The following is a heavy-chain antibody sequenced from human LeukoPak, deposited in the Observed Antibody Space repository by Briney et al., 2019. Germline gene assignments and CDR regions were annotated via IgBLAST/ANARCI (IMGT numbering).Heavy chain of an antibody. CDR1: GFTFRSYS. CDR3: VREIGFLVWLLFGP. Sequence: GGSLRLSYAASGFTFRSYSMNGVRRATGKGREGVSSISSRSSSKYYADSVKRRFTISRDNANNSIYLQMNSLRAEDTAVCYCVREIGFLVWLLFGPWGQETLVTVSS. D-gene: IGHD3-3*02. V-gene: IGHV3-21*01. CDR2: ISSRSSSK. J-gene: IGHJ5*02.